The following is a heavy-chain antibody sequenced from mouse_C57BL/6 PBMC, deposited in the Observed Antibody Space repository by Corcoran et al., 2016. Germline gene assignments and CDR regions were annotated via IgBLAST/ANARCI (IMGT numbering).Heavy chain of an antibody. CDR2: ISYDGSN. J-gene: IGHJ1*03. CDR1: GYSITSGYY. V-gene: IGHV3-6*01. D-gene: IGHD2-14*01. Sequence: DVQLQESGPGLVKPSQSLSPTCSVTGYSITSGYYWNWIRQFPGNKLEWMGYISYDGSNNYNPSLKNRISITRDTSKNQFFLKLNSVTTEDTATYYCARADRNYWYFDVWGTGTTVTVSS. CDR3: ARADRNYWYFDV.